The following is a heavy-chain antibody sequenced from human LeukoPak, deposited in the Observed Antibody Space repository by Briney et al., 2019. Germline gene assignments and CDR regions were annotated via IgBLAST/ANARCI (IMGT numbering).Heavy chain of an antibody. J-gene: IGHJ4*02. CDR2: INPSGGST. CDR1: GYTFTNYY. D-gene: IGHD3-10*01. CDR3: ARGSFGEFNTPGHY. V-gene: IGHV1-46*01. Sequence: GASVKVSCKASGYTFTNYYMHWVRQAPGQGLEWMGIINPSGGSTTYAQKFQGRVAMTRDTSTSTVYMELNSLRSDDTAVYYCARGSFGEFNTPGHYWDQGTLVTVSS.